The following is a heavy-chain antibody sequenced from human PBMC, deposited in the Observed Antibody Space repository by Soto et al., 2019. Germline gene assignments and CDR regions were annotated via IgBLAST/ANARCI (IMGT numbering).Heavy chain of an antibody. V-gene: IGHV3-23*01. CDR2: IGGLSGGT. CDR3: AKVSILTESYHYYAMDV. J-gene: IGHJ6*01. CDR1: GFTVSTYA. Sequence: EVQLLESGGGSVQPGWGLRLSCVAAGFTVSTYAMGWVRQAPGKGLEWGSGIGGLSGGTDYADSVKSRLTISRDNYKNTQYLPMTTLRAEDTDVYFCAKVSILTESYHYYAMDVW. D-gene: IGHD3-9*01.